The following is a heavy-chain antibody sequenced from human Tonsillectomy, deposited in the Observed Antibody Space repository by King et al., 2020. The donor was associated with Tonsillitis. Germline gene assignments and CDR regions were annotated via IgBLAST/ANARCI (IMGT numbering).Heavy chain of an antibody. CDR2: IYYSGNT. Sequence: QLQESGPGLVKPSQTLSLTCTVSGGSISVDAYYLSWIRQHPGKGLEWIGYIYYSGNTYYNTSLKSRLTISVDTSKNQFSLNLTSVTAADTALYYCGRYEGGVFDPWGQGILVTVSS. V-gene: IGHV4-31*03. J-gene: IGHJ5*02. CDR3: GRYEGGVFDP. D-gene: IGHD2-15*01. CDR1: GGSISVDAYY.